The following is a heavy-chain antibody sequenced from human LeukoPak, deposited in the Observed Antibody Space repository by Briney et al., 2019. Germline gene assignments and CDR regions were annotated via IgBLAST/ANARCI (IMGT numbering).Heavy chain of an antibody. CDR2: INPNSGGT. V-gene: IGHV1-2*02. CDR1: GYTFTGYY. J-gene: IGHJ6*03. Sequence: ASVKVSCKASGYTFTGYYMHWVRQAPGQGLEWMGWINPNSGGTNYAQRFQGRVTMTRDTSISTAYMELSRLRSDDTAVYYCARGKSRGYYYYYYMDVWGKGTTVTVSS. CDR3: ARGKSRGYYYYYYMDV. D-gene: IGHD2-2*01.